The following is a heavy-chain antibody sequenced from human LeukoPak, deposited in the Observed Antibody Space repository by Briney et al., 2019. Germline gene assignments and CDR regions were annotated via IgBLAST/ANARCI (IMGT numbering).Heavy chain of an antibody. D-gene: IGHD3-22*01. CDR3: ARGYDSSGYYLDY. CDR2: INHSGST. J-gene: IGHJ4*02. V-gene: IGHV4-34*01. CDR1: GGSFSGYY. Sequence: PSETLSLTCAVYGGSFSGYYWSWIRQPPGKGLEWIGEINHSGSTNYNPSLKSRVTISVDTSKNQFSLELSSVTAADTAVYYCARGYDSSGYYLDYWGQGTLVTVSS.